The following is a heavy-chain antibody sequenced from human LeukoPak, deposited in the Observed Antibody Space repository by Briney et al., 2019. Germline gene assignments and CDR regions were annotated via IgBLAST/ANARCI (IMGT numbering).Heavy chain of an antibody. CDR2: INAGNGNT. D-gene: IGHD6-19*01. CDR1: GYTFTSYA. V-gene: IGHV1-3*01. J-gene: IGHJ4*02. Sequence: ASVKVSCKASGYTFTSYAMHWVRQAPGQRLEWMGWINAGNGNTKYSQKFQGRVTITRDTSASTAYMELSSLRSEDTAVYYCARDLVLAVALYYFDYWGQGTLVTVSS. CDR3: ARDLVLAVALYYFDY.